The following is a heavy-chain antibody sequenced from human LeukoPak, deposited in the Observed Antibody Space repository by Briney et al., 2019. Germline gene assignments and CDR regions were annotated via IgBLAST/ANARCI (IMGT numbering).Heavy chain of an antibody. D-gene: IGHD6-13*01. CDR3: AREIAAAWTYFDY. V-gene: IGHV1-46*01. CDR2: INPSGGST. Sequence: ASVKVSCKASGYTFPSYYMRWVRQAPGQGLEWMGIINPSGGSTSYAQKFQGRVTMTRDTSTSTVYMELSSLRSEDTAVYYCAREIAAAWTYFDYWGQGTLVTVSS. J-gene: IGHJ4*02. CDR1: GYTFPSYY.